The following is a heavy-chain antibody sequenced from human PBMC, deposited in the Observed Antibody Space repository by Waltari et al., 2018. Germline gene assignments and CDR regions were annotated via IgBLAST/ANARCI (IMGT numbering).Heavy chain of an antibody. CDR3: ARERDGYNSGGFDY. D-gene: IGHD5-12*01. Sequence: QVQLVESGGGVVQPGRSLRLSCAASGFTLRRYAMLWVRQAPGKGLEWVAVISYDGSNKYYADSGKGRFTISRDNSKNTLYLQMNSLRAEDTAVYYCARERDGYNSGGFDYWGQGTLVTVSS. CDR2: ISYDGSNK. CDR1: GFTLRRYA. J-gene: IGHJ4*02. V-gene: IGHV3-30-3*01.